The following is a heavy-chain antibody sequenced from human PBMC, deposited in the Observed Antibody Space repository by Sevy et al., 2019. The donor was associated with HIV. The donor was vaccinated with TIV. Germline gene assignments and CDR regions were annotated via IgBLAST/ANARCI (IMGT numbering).Heavy chain of an antibody. CDR2: INSRSSTI. CDR1: GFTFSTNS. J-gene: IGHJ4*02. D-gene: IGHD2-8*02. CDR3: ARGPSFLVVSDAPVDY. V-gene: IGHV3-48*01. Sequence: GGSLRLSCVASGFTFSTNSMNWVRQAPGKGLEWVSYINSRSSTIHYADSVKGRFTIFRDNAQNSLYLQVNSLRGEDTAVYYCARGPSFLVVSDAPVDYWGQGTLVTVSS.